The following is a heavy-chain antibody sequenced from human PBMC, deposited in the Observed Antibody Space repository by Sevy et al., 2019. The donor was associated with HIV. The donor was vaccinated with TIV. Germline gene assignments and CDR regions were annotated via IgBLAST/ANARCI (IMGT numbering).Heavy chain of an antibody. J-gene: IGHJ4*02. CDR1: GGSMSSGSYY. V-gene: IGHV4-61*02. CDR3: ARISSWSRDSDY. CDR2: IYTSGST. Sequence: SETLSLTCTVSGGSMSSGSYYWSWIRQPAGKGLEWIGRIYTSGSTNYNPSLKSRVTISVDTSKNQFSLRLSSVTAADTAVYYCARISSWSRDSDYWGQGTLVTVSS. D-gene: IGHD6-13*01.